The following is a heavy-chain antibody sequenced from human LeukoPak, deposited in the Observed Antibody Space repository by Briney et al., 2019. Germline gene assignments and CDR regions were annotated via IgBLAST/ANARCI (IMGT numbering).Heavy chain of an antibody. CDR1: AFTFSSYS. Sequence: GGSLRLSCAASAFTFSSYSMNWVRQAPGKGLEWVSFISTSSSYIHYADSVKGRFTISRDNAKNSLYLQMNSLRAEDTAVYYCARTSDTSGRLCWYFDLWGRGTLVTVSS. V-gene: IGHV3-21*01. CDR2: ISTSSSYI. CDR3: ARTSDTSGRLCWYFDL. D-gene: IGHD3-22*01. J-gene: IGHJ2*01.